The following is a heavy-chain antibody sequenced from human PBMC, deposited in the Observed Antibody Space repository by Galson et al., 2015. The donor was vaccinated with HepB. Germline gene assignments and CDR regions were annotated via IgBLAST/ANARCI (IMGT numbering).Heavy chain of an antibody. D-gene: IGHD6-13*01. CDR3: ARIRSGYSSSWYWFDP. V-gene: IGHV2-26*01. CDR2: IFSNDEK. CDR1: GFSLSNARMG. J-gene: IGHJ5*02. Sequence: PALVKPTQTLTLTCTVSGFSLSNARMGVSWIRQPPGKALEWLAHIFSNDEKSYSTSLKSRLTISKDTSKSQVVLTMTNMDPVDTATYYCARIRSGYSSSWYWFDPWGQGTLVTVSS.